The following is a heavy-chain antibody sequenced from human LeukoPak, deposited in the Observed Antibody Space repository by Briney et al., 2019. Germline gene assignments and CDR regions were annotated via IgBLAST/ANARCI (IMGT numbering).Heavy chain of an antibody. J-gene: IGHJ3*02. D-gene: IGHD3-9*01. CDR2: VNKDGNQK. Sequence: GGSLRLSCAASRFTYSDYWMTWVRQAPGQGLEWVANVNKDGNQKQYADSVKGRFTISRDNAKNSMYLQLSSLGAEDSGVYYGVRNGAWFALDMWGKGKKVTV. CDR1: RFTYSDYW. CDR3: VRNGAWFALDM. V-gene: IGHV3-7*01.